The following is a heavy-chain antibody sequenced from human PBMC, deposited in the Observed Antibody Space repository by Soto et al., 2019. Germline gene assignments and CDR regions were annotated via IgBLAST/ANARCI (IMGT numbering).Heavy chain of an antibody. V-gene: IGHV1-69*02. J-gene: IGHJ4*02. D-gene: IGHD3-10*01. Sequence: QVQLVQSGAEVKRPGSSVKVSCKASGDTFNFYSINWVRQAPGLGLEWMGRVNPIVSMSNYAQKFQGRVTMTEDKSTSTAYMELSSLRSEDTAIYNCASSYGSGYRAFDYWGQGAQVTVSS. CDR2: VNPIVSMS. CDR1: GDTFNFYS. CDR3: ASSYGSGYRAFDY.